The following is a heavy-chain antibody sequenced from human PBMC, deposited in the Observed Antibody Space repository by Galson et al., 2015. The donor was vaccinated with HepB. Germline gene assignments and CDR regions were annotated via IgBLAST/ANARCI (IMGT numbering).Heavy chain of an antibody. CDR3: AKPHLEVRGVMPPYYFDY. V-gene: IGHV3-23*01. D-gene: IGHD3-10*01. J-gene: IGHJ4*02. CDR1: GFTFSRYA. Sequence: SLRLSCAASGFTFSRYAMRWVRQAPGKGLEWVSAISGIGGSTYYADSVKGRFTISRDNSKNTLYLQMNSLRAEDTAVYYCAKPHLEVRGVMPPYYFDYWGQGTLVTVSS. CDR2: ISGIGGST.